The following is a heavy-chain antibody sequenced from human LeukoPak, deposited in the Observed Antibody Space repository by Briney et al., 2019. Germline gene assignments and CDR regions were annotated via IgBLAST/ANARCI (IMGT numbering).Heavy chain of an antibody. CDR3: ARGVDTAMVSPYFDY. J-gene: IGHJ4*02. V-gene: IGHV3-64*01. Sequence: GGSLRLSCAASGFTFSSYAMHWVRQAPGKGLEYVSAISSNGGSTYYANSVKGRFTISRDNSKNTLYLQMGSLRAEDMAVYYCARGVDTAMVSPYFDYWGQGTLVTVSS. CDR1: GFTFSSYA. D-gene: IGHD5-18*01. CDR2: ISSNGGST.